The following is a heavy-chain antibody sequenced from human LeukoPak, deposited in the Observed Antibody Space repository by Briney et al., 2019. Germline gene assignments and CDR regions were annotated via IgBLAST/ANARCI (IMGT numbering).Heavy chain of an antibody. V-gene: IGHV3-48*01. J-gene: IGHJ4*02. CDR2: IDARSGIT. CDR3: AKALLWFGELTFDY. D-gene: IGHD3-10*01. CDR1: GFTFTIFG. Sequence: QPGGSLRLSCAASGFTFTIFGLNWVRQAPGKGPEWVSYIDARSGITYYADSVQGRFTISRDDAKESVFLQMNSLRAEDTAVYYCAKALLWFGELTFDYWGQGTLVTVSS.